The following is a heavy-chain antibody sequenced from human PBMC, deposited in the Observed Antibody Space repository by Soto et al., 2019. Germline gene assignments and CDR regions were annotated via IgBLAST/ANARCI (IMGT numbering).Heavy chain of an antibody. Sequence: QVQLRESGPGLVKPSDTLSLICTVSGGSISTYYWSWIRQPPGKGLEWIASVYYNGFANYNPSLMRRVTLAVDTCRNQSALRLTSVTAAYTAMYYCARVSYDILYYFDFWGHGILVTVAS. CDR1: GGSISTYY. J-gene: IGHJ4*01. CDR2: VYYNGFA. CDR3: ARVSYDILYYFDF. V-gene: IGHV4-59*07. D-gene: IGHD2-21*01.